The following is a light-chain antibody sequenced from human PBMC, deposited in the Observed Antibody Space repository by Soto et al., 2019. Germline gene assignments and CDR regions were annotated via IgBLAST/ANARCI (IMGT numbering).Light chain of an antibody. CDR3: QQYGRSGT. CDR2: GAS. Sequence: EIVMTQSPATLSVSPVEIATLSCRASQSVSSNLAWYQQKPGQAPRLLIYGASNRATGIPDRFSGSGSGTDFTLTISRLEPEDFAVYYCQQYGRSGTFGQGTKVDIK. J-gene: IGKJ1*01. V-gene: IGKV3-20*01. CDR1: QSVSSN.